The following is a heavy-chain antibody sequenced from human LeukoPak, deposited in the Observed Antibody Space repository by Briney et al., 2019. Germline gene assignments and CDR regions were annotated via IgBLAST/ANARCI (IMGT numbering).Heavy chain of an antibody. CDR3: AKVAADSAWYIDL. Sequence: GGSLRLSCAVSGFTFRTYAMSWVRQAPGKGLEWVSGMSDSGDSTYYADSVKGRFTISRDNFKKTLYLQMNSLRAEDTAVYYCAKVAADSAWYIDLWGRGTLVSVSS. D-gene: IGHD6-13*01. J-gene: IGHJ2*01. CDR2: MSDSGDST. V-gene: IGHV3-23*01. CDR1: GFTFRTYA.